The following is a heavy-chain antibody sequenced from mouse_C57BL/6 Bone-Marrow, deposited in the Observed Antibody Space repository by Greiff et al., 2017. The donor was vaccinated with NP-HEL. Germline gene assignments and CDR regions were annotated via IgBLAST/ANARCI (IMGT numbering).Heavy chain of an antibody. V-gene: IGHV14-4*01. D-gene: IGHD1-1*01. J-gene: IGHJ4*01. Sequence: DVQLQESGAELVRPGASVKLSCTASGFNIKDDYMHWVKQRPEQGLEWIGWIDPENGDTEYASKFQGKATITADTSSNTAYLQLSSLTSEDTAVYYCTRTTVVAHYYAMDYWGQGTSVTVSS. CDR1: GFNIKDDY. CDR2: IDPENGDT. CDR3: TRTTVVAHYYAMDY.